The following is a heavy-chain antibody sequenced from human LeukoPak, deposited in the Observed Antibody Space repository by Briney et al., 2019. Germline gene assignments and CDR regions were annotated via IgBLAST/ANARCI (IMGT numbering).Heavy chain of an antibody. CDR3: AREPPNYYYYGMDV. Sequence: AGGSLRLSCAASGFTFSSYSMNWVRQAPGKGLEWVSSISSSSSYIYYADSVKGRFTISRDNAKNSLYLQMNSLRAEDTAVYYCAREPPNYYYYGMDVWGQGTTITVSS. V-gene: IGHV3-21*01. CDR1: GFTFSSYS. CDR2: ISSSSSYI. J-gene: IGHJ6*02.